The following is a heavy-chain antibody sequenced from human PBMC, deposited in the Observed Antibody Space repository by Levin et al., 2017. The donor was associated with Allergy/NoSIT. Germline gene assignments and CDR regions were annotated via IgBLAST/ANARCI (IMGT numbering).Heavy chain of an antibody. CDR1: GFTFSSYD. V-gene: IGHV3-13*01. Sequence: GESLKISCAASGFTFSSYDMHWVRQATGKGLEWVSAIGTAGDTYYPGSVKGRFTISRENAKNSLYLQMNSLRAGDTAVYYCARGASTTSIAALLDAFDIWGQGTMVTVSS. CDR3: ARGASTTSIAALLDAFDI. D-gene: IGHD6-6*01. J-gene: IGHJ3*02. CDR2: IGTAGDT.